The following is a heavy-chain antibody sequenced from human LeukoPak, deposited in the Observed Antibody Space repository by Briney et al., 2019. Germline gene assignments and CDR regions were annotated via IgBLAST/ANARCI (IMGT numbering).Heavy chain of an antibody. J-gene: IGHJ4*02. CDR3: ARTTSLTASGYDY. V-gene: IGHV1-8*03. Sequence: ASVKVSCKTSGYTFTSYHINWVRQVTGQGLEWMGWMNPYSGDRGYAQKFQGRLSITSDTSISTAYMDLSSLRSEDTAVYFCARTTSLTASGYDYWGQGTLVTVSS. CDR1: GYTFTSYH. CDR2: MNPYSGDR. D-gene: IGHD4-17*01.